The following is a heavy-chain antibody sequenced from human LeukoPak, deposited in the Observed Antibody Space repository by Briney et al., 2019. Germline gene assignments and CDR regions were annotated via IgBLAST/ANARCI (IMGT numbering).Heavy chain of an antibody. D-gene: IGHD3-16*01. J-gene: IGHJ1*01. CDR3: ASWGYFQH. CDR1: GGSISSSSYY. Sequence: PSETLSLTCTVSGGSISSSSYYWGWIRQPPGKGREWIGSIYYSGSTYYNPSLKSRVTISVDTSKNQFSLKLSSVTAADTAVYYCASWGYFQHWGQGTLVTVSS. V-gene: IGHV4-39*01. CDR2: IYYSGST.